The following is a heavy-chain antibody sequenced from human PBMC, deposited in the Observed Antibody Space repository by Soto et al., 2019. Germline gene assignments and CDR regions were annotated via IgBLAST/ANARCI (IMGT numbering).Heavy chain of an antibody. CDR3: AIARHCSSAACPAAE. V-gene: IGHV3-23*05. Sequence: EVQLSESGGGLVQPGGSLKLSCAASGFPFSTSGILWLRQPPGEGPEWVSAIGPTANTNYRDSEKRRFTISRDNSRNTVFLQMSALRPEDTALYYCAIARHCSSAACPAAEWGQGTLITVSS. CDR2: IGPTANT. J-gene: IGHJ4*02. D-gene: IGHD2-2*01. CDR1: GFPFSTSG.